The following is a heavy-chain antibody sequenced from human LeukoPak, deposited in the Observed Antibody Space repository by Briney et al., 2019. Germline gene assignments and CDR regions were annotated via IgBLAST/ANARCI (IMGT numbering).Heavy chain of an antibody. Sequence: GESLKISCRGSGYSFTSYWIGWVRQMPGKGLEWMGIIYPGDPDTRYSPSFQGQVTMSADKSISTAYLQWSSLKASDTAMYYCARRVIAAAGALFDYWGQGTLVTVPS. CDR1: GYSFTSYW. CDR2: IYPGDPDT. J-gene: IGHJ4*02. V-gene: IGHV5-51*01. CDR3: ARRVIAAAGALFDY. D-gene: IGHD6-13*01.